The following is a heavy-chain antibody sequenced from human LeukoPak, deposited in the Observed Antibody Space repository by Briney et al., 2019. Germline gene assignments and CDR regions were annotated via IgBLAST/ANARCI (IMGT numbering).Heavy chain of an antibody. CDR1: GYIFISHY. V-gene: IGHV1-46*01. J-gene: IGHJ3*02. CDR2: FNPSDGAT. Sequence: ASVKVSCKASGYIFISHYIHWVRQAPGQGLEWMGIFNPSDGATTYSQKFQARVTMTRDTSTSTVYMEVSGLRSEDTAVYYCARVSSAYYRDAFDIWGQGTLVTVSS. CDR3: ARVSSAYYRDAFDI. D-gene: IGHD3-22*01.